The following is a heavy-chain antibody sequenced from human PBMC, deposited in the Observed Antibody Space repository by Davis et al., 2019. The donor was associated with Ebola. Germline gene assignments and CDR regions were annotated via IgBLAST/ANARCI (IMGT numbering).Heavy chain of an antibody. J-gene: IGHJ4*02. Sequence: GESLKISCAGSGFTFSSYEMNWVRQAPGKGLEWVSSISSSGSHISYADSVRGRFTISRDNINNSLYLQMNSLRGEDTAVYFCARLDFYDSYSWGQGTQVTVSS. D-gene: IGHD3-22*01. V-gene: IGHV3-21*01. CDR1: GFTFSSYE. CDR3: ARLDFYDSYS. CDR2: ISSSGSHI.